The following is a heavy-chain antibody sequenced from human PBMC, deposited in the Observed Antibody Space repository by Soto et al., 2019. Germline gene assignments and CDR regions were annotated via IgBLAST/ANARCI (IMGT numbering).Heavy chain of an antibody. CDR3: ARGHQLRPGYNWFDS. Sequence: QVQLVQSGAEMKKPGASVKVSCKASGYPFTGYHLHWVRQAPGQGLEWMGWINPHTGDTGSAEKFQCRATMTRDTSMSTAYMEVSRLRSEDTAVYYCARGHQLRPGYNWFDSWGQGTLVTVSS. CDR2: INPHTGDT. CDR1: GYPFTGYH. V-gene: IGHV1-2*02. J-gene: IGHJ5*01. D-gene: IGHD1-7*01.